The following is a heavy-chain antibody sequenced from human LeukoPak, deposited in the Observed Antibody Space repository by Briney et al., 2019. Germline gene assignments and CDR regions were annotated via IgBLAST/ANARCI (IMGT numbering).Heavy chain of an antibody. CDR2: IYYSGST. J-gene: IGHJ3*02. V-gene: IGHV4-31*03. D-gene: IGHD6-13*01. CDR1: GGSISSGGYY. CDR3: ARGRGQQLGTGAFDI. Sequence: SETLSLTCTVSGGSISSGGYYWSWIRQHPGKGLEWIGYIYYSGSTYYNPSLKSRVTISVDTSKNQFSLKLSSVTAADTAVYYCARGRGQQLGTGAFDIWGQGTMVTVSS.